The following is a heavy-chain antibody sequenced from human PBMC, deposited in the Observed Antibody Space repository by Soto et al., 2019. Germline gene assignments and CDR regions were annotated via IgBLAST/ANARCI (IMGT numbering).Heavy chain of an antibody. V-gene: IGHV1-3*01. CDR2: INAGNGNT. J-gene: IGHJ5*02. CDR1: GYTLTSYA. CDR3: ARGVRQWLRGEGSGWFDP. Sequence: QLQLVQSGAEVKKPGASVKVSGKASGYTLTSYAMHWERQAPGQRIEWMGWINAGNGNTKYSQKFQGRVTITRDTSASTAYMELSSLRSEDTAVYYCARGVRQWLRGEGSGWFDPWGQGTLVTVSS. D-gene: IGHD6-19*01.